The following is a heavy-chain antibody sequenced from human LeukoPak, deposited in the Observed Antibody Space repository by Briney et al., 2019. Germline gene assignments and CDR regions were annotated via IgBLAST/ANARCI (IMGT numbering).Heavy chain of an antibody. J-gene: IGHJ4*02. D-gene: IGHD5-24*01. CDR3: AKGPKLGDGFHCDS. V-gene: IGHV1-69*13. CDR1: GGTFSSYA. Sequence: ASVNVSCKASGGTFSSYAISWVRQAPGQGLEWMGGIIPIFGTANYAQKFQGRVTITADESTSTAYMELSSLRSEDTAVYYCAKGPKLGDGFHCDSWGQGTLVTVSS. CDR2: IIPIFGTA.